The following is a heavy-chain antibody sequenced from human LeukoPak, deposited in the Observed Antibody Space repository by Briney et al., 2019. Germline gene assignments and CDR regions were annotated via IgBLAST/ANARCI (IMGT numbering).Heavy chain of an antibody. J-gene: IGHJ3*02. CDR2: ISWNSGSI. Sequence: GRSLRLSCAASGFTFDDYAMHWVRQAPGKGLEWVSGISWNSGSIGYADSVKGRFTISRDNAKNSLYLQMNSLRAEDMALYYCAKDQEAIFGPYSRQTGAFDIWGQGTMVTVSS. CDR1: GFTFDDYA. CDR3: AKDQEAIFGPYSRQTGAFDI. V-gene: IGHV3-9*03. D-gene: IGHD3-3*01.